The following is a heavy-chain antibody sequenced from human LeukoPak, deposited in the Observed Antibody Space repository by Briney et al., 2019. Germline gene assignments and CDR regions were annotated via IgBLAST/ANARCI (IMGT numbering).Heavy chain of an antibody. CDR1: GYSISSGYY. CDR2: IYHSGST. J-gene: IGHJ3*02. CDR3: ARDFAGIVGATAFDI. D-gene: IGHD1-26*01. V-gene: IGHV4-38-2*02. Sequence: PSETLSLTCTVSGYSISSGYYWGWIRQPPGKGLEWIGSIYHSGSTYYNPSLKSRVTISVDTSKNQFSLKLSSVTAADTAVYYCARDFAGIVGATAFDIWGQGTMVTVSS.